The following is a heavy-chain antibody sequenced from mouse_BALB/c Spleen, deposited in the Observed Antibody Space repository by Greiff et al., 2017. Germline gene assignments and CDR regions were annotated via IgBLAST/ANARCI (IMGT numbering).Heavy chain of an antibody. J-gene: IGHJ4*01. V-gene: IGHV1-14*01. CDR3: ARSAYGNYVDYAMDY. CDR1: GYTFTSYV. D-gene: IGHD2-10*02. Sequence: EVQLQQSGPELVKPGASVKMSCKASGYTFTSYVMHWVKQKPGQGLEWIGYINPYNDGTKYNEKFKGKATLTSDKSSSTAYMELSSLTSEDSAVYYCARSAYGNYVDYAMDYWGQGTSVTVSS. CDR2: INPYNDGT.